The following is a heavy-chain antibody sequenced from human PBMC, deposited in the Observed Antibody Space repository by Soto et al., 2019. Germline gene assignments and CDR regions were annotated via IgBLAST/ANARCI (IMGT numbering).Heavy chain of an antibody. D-gene: IGHD5-18*01. Sequence: SVKVSCKASGGTFGSQRIAWVRQAPGQGLEWMGGFIAMLGTPTYAKKVQGRATISADESLTSSYLELRSLRSEDTGVYFCARGAMANFDYWGQGTVVTVSS. V-gene: IGHV1-69*13. J-gene: IGHJ4*02. CDR3: ARGAMANFDY. CDR2: FIAMLGTP. CDR1: GGTFGSQR.